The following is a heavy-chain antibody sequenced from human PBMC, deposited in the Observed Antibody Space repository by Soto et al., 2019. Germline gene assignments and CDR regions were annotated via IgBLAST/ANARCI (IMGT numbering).Heavy chain of an antibody. D-gene: IGHD3-16*01. Sequence: PSETLSLTCTVSGDSITSNSYFWAWIRRPPGKGLEWIGSIYYSGSTYRNPSLKSRVTISVDRSNNQFSLKLTSVTAADTAVYYCARVGGINWFDPWGQGTLVTVSS. V-gene: IGHV4-39*01. J-gene: IGHJ5*02. CDR1: GDSITSNSYF. CDR3: ARVGGINWFDP. CDR2: IYYSGST.